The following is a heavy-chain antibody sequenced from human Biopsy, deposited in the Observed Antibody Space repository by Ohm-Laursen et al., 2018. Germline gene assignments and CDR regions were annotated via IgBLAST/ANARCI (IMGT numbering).Heavy chain of an antibody. CDR3: ARLTGDPSY. CDR1: DGSIKSYY. CDR2: IYYTGHT. J-gene: IGHJ4*02. Sequence: TLSLTCTVSDGSIKSYYWNWIRQSPGKGLEWIGFIYYTGHTNYNPSLKSRATISVDTSKNQFSLKVISVTAADTAVYYCARLTGDPSYWGQGILVTVSS. V-gene: IGHV4-59*01. D-gene: IGHD7-27*01.